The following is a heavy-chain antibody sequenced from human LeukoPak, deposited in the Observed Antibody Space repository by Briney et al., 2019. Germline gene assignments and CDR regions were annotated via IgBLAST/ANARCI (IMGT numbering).Heavy chain of an antibody. CDR1: GGSISRGAYY. D-gene: IGHD2-15*01. CDR3: ARGGRFPTPLDF. Sequence: PSQTLSLTCDVSGGSISRGAYYWNWIRQHPGKGLEWIGYILYNGGSHYSPSLKTRVSISVDTSKNQFSLRLFSVTAADTAVYFCARGGRFPTPLDFWGQGTLVTVSS. CDR2: ILYNGGS. V-gene: IGHV4-31*11. J-gene: IGHJ4*02.